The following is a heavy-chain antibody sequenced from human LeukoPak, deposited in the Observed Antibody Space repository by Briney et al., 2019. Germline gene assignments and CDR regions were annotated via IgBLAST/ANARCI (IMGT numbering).Heavy chain of an antibody. D-gene: IGHD6-19*01. V-gene: IGHV3-7*03. J-gene: IGHJ3*02. CDR1: GFTFSSYW. Sequence: GGSLRLSCAASGFTFSSYWMSWVRQAPGKGLEWVANIKQAGSERYYVDSVKGRFTISRDNAKNSLYLQMNSLRAEDTAVYYCARDPYSSGLLTFDIRGHGTMVTVSS. CDR2: IKQAGSER. CDR3: ARDPYSSGLLTFDI.